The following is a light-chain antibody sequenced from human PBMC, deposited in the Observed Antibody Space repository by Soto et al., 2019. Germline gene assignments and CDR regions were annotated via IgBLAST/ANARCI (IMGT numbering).Light chain of an antibody. CDR1: SSDVGSYNR. V-gene: IGLV2-18*02. Sequence: QSALTQPPSVSGSPGQSVTISCTGTSSDVGSYNRVSWYQQPPGTAPKLMIYEVSNRPSGVPDRFSGSKSGNTASLTISGLQAEDEAYYYCSSYTSSSTYVFGTGTKVTVL. CDR3: SSYTSSSTYV. CDR2: EVS. J-gene: IGLJ1*01.